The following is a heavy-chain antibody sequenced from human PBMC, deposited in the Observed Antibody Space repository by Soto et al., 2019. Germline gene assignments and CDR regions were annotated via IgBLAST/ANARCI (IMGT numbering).Heavy chain of an antibody. J-gene: IGHJ4*02. V-gene: IGHV4-4*07. CDR3: ARGSSRWDY. CDR2: TYSGGRN. Sequence: LETLSVTCIFSVGSISIFYWSWIRQPAGKGLEWIGRTYSGGRNNYNPSLKSRVTMSVDTSKNQFSLRLSSVTAADPAMYYCARGSSRWDYWGQGTMVTVSS. CDR1: VGSISIFY. D-gene: IGHD6-13*01.